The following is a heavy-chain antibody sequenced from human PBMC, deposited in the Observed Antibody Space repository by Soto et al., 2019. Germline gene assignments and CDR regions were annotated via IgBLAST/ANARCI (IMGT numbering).Heavy chain of an antibody. J-gene: IGHJ4*02. V-gene: IGHV1-2*04. D-gene: IGHD5-12*01. CDR3: ARDGRGYSGYEG. CDR1: GYTFTGYY. Sequence: ASVKVSCKASGYTFTGYYMHWVRQAPGQGLGWMGWINPNSGSTNYAQKFQGWVTMTRDTSTSTAYMELSSLRSDDTAVYYCARDGRGYSGYEGWGQGTLVTVS. CDR2: INPNSGST.